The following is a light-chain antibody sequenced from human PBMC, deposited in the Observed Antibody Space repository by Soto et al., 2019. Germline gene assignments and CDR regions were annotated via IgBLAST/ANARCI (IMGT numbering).Light chain of an antibody. CDR3: QQYNTWYT. CDR2: KTS. Sequence: DIQMTQSPSTLSASVGDRVTITCRASRNINKWLAWYQQKPGKAPNLLIYKTSSLESGVPSRFSGGGSGTEYTLTISRLQPDDVATYYCQQYNTWYTFGQGTRLDLK. CDR1: RNINKW. V-gene: IGKV1-5*03. J-gene: IGKJ2*01.